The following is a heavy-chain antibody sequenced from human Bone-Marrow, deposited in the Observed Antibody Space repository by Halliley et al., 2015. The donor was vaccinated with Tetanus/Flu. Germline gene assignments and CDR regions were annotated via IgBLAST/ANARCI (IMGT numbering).Heavy chain of an antibody. J-gene: IGHJ4*02. CDR3: ARMLTSWYFDY. D-gene: IGHD2-2*01. Sequence: TLSLTCAVSGYSISSGYYWGWIRQPPGKGLEWIANIYRDGSTYYNPSLNSRVTISLDTSMNQFSLKLSSVTAADTAVYYCARMLTSWYFDYWGQGTLVTVSS. CDR2: IYRDGST. CDR1: GYSISSGYY. V-gene: IGHV4-38-2*01.